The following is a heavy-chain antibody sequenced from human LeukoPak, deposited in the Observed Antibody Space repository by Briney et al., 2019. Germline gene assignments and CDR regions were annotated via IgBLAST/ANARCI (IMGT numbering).Heavy chain of an antibody. CDR1: GYTFTGYY. D-gene: IGHD2-2*01. CDR3: ARDIVVVPAATVVYYYYGMDV. V-gene: IGHV1-2*02. J-gene: IGHJ6*02. CDR2: INPNSGGT. Sequence: GASVKVSCKASGYTFTGYYMHWVRQAPGQRLEWMGWINPNSGGTNYAQKFQGRVTMTRDTSISTAYMELSRLRSDDTAVYYCARDIVVVPAATVVYYYYGMDVWGQGTTVTVSS.